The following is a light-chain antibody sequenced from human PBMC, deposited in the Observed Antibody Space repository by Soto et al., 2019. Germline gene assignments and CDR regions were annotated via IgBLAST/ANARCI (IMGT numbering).Light chain of an antibody. CDR1: QSLVYTDGNTY. CDR2: QLS. V-gene: IGKV2-30*01. Sequence: DVVVTQSPLSLPVTLGQPASISCRSSQSLVYTDGNTYLNWFQQRPGQSPRRVIYQLSNRDSGVPDKFSGSGSGTDFTLKISRVEAEDVGVSYCMQGTHWPPMYTFGQGTKLEIK. CDR3: MQGTHWPPMYT. J-gene: IGKJ2*01.